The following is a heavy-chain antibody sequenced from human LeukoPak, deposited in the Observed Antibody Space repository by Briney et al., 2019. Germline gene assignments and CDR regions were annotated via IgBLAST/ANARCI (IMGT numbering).Heavy chain of an antibody. CDR3: AREGTMVRGVVNYYYMDV. V-gene: IGHV1-18*01. CDR2: ISAYKGNT. Sequence: ASVKVACKASGYTFTSYGISWVRQAPGQGLEWMGWISAYKGNTNYAQKLQGRVTMTTDTSTSTAYMELRSLRSDDTAVYYCAREGTMVRGVVNYYYMDVWGKGTTVTVSS. D-gene: IGHD3-10*01. CDR1: GYTFTSYG. J-gene: IGHJ6*03.